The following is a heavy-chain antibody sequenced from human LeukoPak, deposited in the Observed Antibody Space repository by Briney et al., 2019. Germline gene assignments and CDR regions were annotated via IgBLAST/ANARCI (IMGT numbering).Heavy chain of an antibody. Sequence: GGSLRLSCAASGFTFSSYSMNWVRQAPGKGLEWVSYISSSSSTIYYADSVKGRFTISRDNAKNSLYLQMNSLRAEDTAVYYCARDARIAAAGAEFDYWGQGTLVTISS. D-gene: IGHD6-13*01. CDR1: GFTFSSYS. V-gene: IGHV3-48*01. J-gene: IGHJ4*02. CDR2: ISSSSSTI. CDR3: ARDARIAAAGAEFDY.